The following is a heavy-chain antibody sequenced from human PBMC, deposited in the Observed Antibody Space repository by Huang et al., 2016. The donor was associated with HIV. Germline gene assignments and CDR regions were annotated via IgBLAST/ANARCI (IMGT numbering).Heavy chain of an antibody. J-gene: IGHJ6*02. CDR1: GYIFIRYG. V-gene: IGHV1-18*04. CDR2: IRAYKGNT. CDR3: ASPSDYYDSSGYKPPVYYYGMDV. Sequence: QVQLVQSGAEVKKPGASVKVSCKASGYIFIRYGISWVRQAPGQGLEWMGWIRAYKGNTNYAQKRQGRVTMTTDTSTSTAYMELRSLRSDDTAVYYCASPSDYYDSSGYKPPVYYYGMDVWGQGTTVTVSS. D-gene: IGHD3-22*01.